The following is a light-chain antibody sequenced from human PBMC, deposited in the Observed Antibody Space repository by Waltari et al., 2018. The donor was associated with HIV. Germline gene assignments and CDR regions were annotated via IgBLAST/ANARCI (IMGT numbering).Light chain of an antibody. J-gene: IGLJ3*02. CDR1: TSNIGKNF. V-gene: IGLV1-51*01. CDR3: GTWDSSVSAGV. Sequence: QSVLTQPPSVSAAPGQRVTISCFVTTSNIGKNFVSWYQQLPETAPKLIIYDNNKRPSGIPDRFSGSKSGTSATLAITGLQSGDEADYYCGTWDSSVSAGVFGGGTKVTVL. CDR2: DNN.